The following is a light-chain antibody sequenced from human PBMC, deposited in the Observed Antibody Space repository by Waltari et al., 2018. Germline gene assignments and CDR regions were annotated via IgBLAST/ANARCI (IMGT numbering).Light chain of an antibody. CDR1: SPHIGKRF. Sequence: QPVLTQPPSASGTPGQTVTIPCSGSSPHIGKRFVKWYQQFPGTAPHNPIFNNNNRPSGVPDRFSGSKSGTSASLAISGLRSEDEADYYCAAWDDSLSGRVFGGGTKLTV. CDR2: NNN. V-gene: IGLV1-47*01. CDR3: AAWDDSLSGRV. J-gene: IGLJ3*02.